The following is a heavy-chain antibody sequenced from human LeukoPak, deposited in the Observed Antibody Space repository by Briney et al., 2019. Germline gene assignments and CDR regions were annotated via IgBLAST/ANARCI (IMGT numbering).Heavy chain of an antibody. Sequence: GESLKISCKGSGYSFTSYWIGWVRQMPGKGLEWMGIIYPGDSDTRYSPSFQGQVTISADKSISTAYLQWSSLKASDTAMYYCARTTMVRGVIKKLGYWGQGTLVTVSS. J-gene: IGHJ4*02. V-gene: IGHV5-51*01. D-gene: IGHD3-10*01. CDR1: GYSFTSYW. CDR2: IYPGDSDT. CDR3: ARTTMVRGVIKKLGY.